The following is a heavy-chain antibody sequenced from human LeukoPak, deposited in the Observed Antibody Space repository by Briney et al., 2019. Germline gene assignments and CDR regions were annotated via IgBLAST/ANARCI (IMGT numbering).Heavy chain of an antibody. V-gene: IGHV3-48*03. D-gene: IGHD6-19*01. CDR1: GFTLSSNE. J-gene: IGHJ3*02. Sequence: GGSLRLSCAASGFTLSSNEMNWVRQAPGKGLEWLSYISSSGGTIHYVDSVKGRFTISRDNAKNSLFLQMNSLRAEDTAVYYCASGVHYSSGWIDIWGQGTMATVSS. CDR2: ISSSGGTI. CDR3: ASGVHYSSGWIDI.